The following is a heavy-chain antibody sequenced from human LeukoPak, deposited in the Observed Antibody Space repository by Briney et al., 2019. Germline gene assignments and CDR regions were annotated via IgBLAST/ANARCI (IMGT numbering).Heavy chain of an antibody. D-gene: IGHD1-26*01. V-gene: IGHV4-39*01. Sequence: SETLSLTCTVSGGSISGSSYSWGWIRQPPGKGLKWIGSISYSGNTYYSPSLKSRVTISIDTSKNQFSLKLSSVTAADTAVYYCARLRGIILGALLHYYFDYWGQGTLVSVSS. CDR1: GGSISGSSYS. CDR2: ISYSGNT. J-gene: IGHJ4*02. CDR3: ARLRGIILGALLHYYFDY.